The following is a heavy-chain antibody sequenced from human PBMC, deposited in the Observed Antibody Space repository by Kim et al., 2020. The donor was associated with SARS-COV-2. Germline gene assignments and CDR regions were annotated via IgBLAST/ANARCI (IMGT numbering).Heavy chain of an antibody. CDR1: GYTFTNYA. D-gene: IGHD6-13*01. J-gene: IGHJ5*02. CDR2: INTNTGNP. Sequence: ASVKVSCKASGYTFTNYAMNWVRQAPGQGLEWMGWINTNTGNPTYAQGFTRRFVFSLDTSVSTAYLQISSLKAEDTAVYYCGRGAAGYSSWWFDPWGQGTLVTVSS. V-gene: IGHV7-4-1*02. CDR3: GRGAAGYSSWWFDP.